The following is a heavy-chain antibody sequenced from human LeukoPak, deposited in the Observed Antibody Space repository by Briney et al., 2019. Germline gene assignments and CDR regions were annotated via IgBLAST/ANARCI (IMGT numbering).Heavy chain of an antibody. J-gene: IGHJ4*02. CDR2: IYYSGST. CDR1: GGSISSYY. D-gene: IGHD4-17*01. CDR3: ARASHGYGDYSHFDY. Sequence: SETLSLTCTVSGGSISSYYWSWIRQPPGKGLEWIGYIYYSGSTNYNPSLKSRVTISVDTSKNQFSLKLSSVTAADTAVYYCARASHGYGDYSHFDYWGQGTLVTVSS. V-gene: IGHV4-59*01.